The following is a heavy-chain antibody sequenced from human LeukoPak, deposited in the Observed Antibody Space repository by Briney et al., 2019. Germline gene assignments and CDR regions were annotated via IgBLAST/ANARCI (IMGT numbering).Heavy chain of an antibody. Sequence: QSGRSLRLSCAASGFTFDDYALHWVRQVPGKGLEWVSGISWNSGSIGYADSVKGRFTISRENAKNSLYLQMNSLRAEDMALYYCAKGGYYSGGSCGGAFDFWGQGTLVTVSS. D-gene: IGHD2-15*01. CDR1: GFTFDDYA. CDR3: AKGGYYSGGSCGGAFDF. V-gene: IGHV3-9*03. CDR2: ISWNSGSI. J-gene: IGHJ4*02.